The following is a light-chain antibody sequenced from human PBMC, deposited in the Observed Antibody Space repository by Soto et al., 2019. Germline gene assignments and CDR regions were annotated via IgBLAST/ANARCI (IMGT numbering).Light chain of an antibody. CDR2: GTS. CDR1: QSVGSN. CDR3: QQYISWPIS. Sequence: EIVMTQSPATLSVSPGERATLSCWASQSVGSNLAWYQQKPGQAPRLLIYGTSTRATGIPARFSGSGSGTELTLTISGLQSEDFGVYYCQQYISWPISFGQGTRLEIK. V-gene: IGKV3-15*01. J-gene: IGKJ5*01.